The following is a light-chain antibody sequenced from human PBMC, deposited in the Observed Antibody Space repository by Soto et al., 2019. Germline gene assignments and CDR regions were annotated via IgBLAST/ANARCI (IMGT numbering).Light chain of an antibody. J-gene: IGKJ4*01. CDR3: QQRSNWPLT. V-gene: IGKV3-11*01. CDR2: DAS. Sequence: EIVLTQSPATLSLSPGERATLSCRASQSVSSYLAWYQQKTGQAPRLLIYDASTRATAIPARFSGSGSGTDFTLTISSLEPEDFAVYYCQQRSNWPLTFGGGTKVEIK. CDR1: QSVSSY.